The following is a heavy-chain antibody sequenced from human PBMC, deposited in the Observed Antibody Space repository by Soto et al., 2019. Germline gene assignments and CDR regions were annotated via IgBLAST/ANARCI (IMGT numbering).Heavy chain of an antibody. CDR1: GFTFSSYS. D-gene: IGHD6-6*01. J-gene: IGHJ6*03. Sequence: EVQLVESGGGLGKPGGSLRLSCAASGFTFSSYSMNWVRQAPGKGLEWVSSISSSSSYIYYADSVKGRFTISRDNAKNSLYLQMNSLRAEDTAVYYCASLIGSSSFYYYYYMDVWGKGTTVTVSS. CDR2: ISSSSSYI. V-gene: IGHV3-21*01. CDR3: ASLIGSSSFYYYYYMDV.